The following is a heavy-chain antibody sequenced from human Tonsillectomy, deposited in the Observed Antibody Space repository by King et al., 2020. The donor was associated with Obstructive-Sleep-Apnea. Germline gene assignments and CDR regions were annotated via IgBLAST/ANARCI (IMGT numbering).Heavy chain of an antibody. CDR1: GYTFTSYG. CDR2: ISVYNGDT. CDR3: ARYAYAAVGSTDYFDY. D-gene: IGHD6-13*01. Sequence: VQLAESGVEVKKPGASVKVSCKASGYTFTSYGITWVRLAPGQGLEWMGWISVYNGDTKYAQKFQGRVTMTTDTSTNTAYMELRSLRSDDTAVYYCARYAYAAVGSTDYFDYWGQGTLVTVSS. V-gene: IGHV1-18*04. J-gene: IGHJ4*02.